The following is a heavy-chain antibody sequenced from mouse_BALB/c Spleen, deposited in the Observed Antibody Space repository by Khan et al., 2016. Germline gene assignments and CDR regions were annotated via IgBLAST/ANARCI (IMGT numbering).Heavy chain of an antibody. CDR1: GYTFSSYW. J-gene: IGHJ4*01. CDR3: ARYYAMDY. CDR2: ILPGSGRT. Sequence: QVQLKESGAELMKPGASVKISCKATGYTFSSYWIEWVKQRPGHGLEWIGEILPGSGRTKYNETFKGKDTSTADTSSNAAYMQLSSLTSEDSAVYYGARYYAMDYWGQGTSVTVSS. V-gene: IGHV1-9*01.